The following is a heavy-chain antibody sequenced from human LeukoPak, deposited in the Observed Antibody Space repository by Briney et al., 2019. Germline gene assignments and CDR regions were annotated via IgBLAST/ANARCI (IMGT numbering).Heavy chain of an antibody. Sequence: GGSLRLSCAGSGFTFSRSAMDWVRQAPGKGLEWVSAISGSGDATYYADSVKGRFTISRDNAKNSLYLQMNSLRAEDTAVYYCARAYYGSGSYSFDYWGQGTLVTVSS. CDR1: GFTFSRSA. J-gene: IGHJ4*02. D-gene: IGHD3-10*01. V-gene: IGHV3-23*01. CDR2: ISGSGDAT. CDR3: ARAYYGSGSYSFDY.